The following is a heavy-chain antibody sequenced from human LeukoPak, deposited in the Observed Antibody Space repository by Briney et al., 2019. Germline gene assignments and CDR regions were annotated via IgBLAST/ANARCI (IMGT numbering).Heavy chain of an antibody. D-gene: IGHD2-2*01. Sequence: GGSLRLSCAASGFTFSSYGMHWVRQAPGKGLEWVAVISYDGSNKYYAESVKGRFTISRDNAKNSLYLQMNSLRAEDTAVYYCARDLSTDLVPRYYYYYYGMDVWGQGTTVTVSS. J-gene: IGHJ6*02. V-gene: IGHV3-30*03. CDR3: ARDLSTDLVPRYYYYYYGMDV. CDR2: ISYDGSNK. CDR1: GFTFSSYG.